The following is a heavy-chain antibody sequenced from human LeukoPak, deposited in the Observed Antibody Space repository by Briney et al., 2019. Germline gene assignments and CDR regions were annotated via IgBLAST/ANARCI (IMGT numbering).Heavy chain of an antibody. CDR2: IYTSGST. V-gene: IGHV4-61*02. CDR1: GGSVSSGNYY. Sequence: SETLSLTCTVSGGSVSSGNYYWTWIRQPAGKGLEWIGRIYTSGSTDYSPSLKSRVTISVDTSKNQFSLKLSSVTAADTAVYYCARHSDSSSWYGMDVWGQGTTVTVSS. J-gene: IGHJ6*02. CDR3: ARHSDSSSWYGMDV. D-gene: IGHD6-13*01.